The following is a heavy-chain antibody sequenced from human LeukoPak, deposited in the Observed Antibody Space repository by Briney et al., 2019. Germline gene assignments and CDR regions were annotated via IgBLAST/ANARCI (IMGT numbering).Heavy chain of an antibody. V-gene: IGHV3-23*01. CDR3: AKDLPPPSYGALDF. CDR1: GFTFSSYA. J-gene: IGHJ4*02. CDR2: IGAGGTFT. D-gene: IGHD4-17*01. Sequence: PGGSLRLSCTASGFTFSSYAMNWVRQAPGKGLEWVSGIGAGGTFTYYADSVKGRFTISRDNSKNTLFLQMNSLRGEDTAVYYCAKDLPPPSYGALDFWGQGTLVTVSS.